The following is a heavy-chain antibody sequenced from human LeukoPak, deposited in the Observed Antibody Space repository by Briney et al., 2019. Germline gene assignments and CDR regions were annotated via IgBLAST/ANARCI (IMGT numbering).Heavy chain of an antibody. D-gene: IGHD2-21*01. CDR2: INQDESEK. CDR3: ARNSI. J-gene: IGHJ4*02. Sequence: GGSLRLSCAASGFTFSNYWMSWVRQAPGKGLEWVANINQDESEKYYVDSVKGRFTISRDNAKNSLYLQMNSLRAEDTAVYYCARNSIWGQGILVTASS. V-gene: IGHV3-7*01. CDR1: GFTFSNYW.